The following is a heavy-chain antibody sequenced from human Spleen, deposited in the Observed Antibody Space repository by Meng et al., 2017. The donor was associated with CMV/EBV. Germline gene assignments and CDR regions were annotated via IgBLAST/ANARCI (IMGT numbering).Heavy chain of an antibody. CDR3: ARQGRVYFDY. D-gene: IGHD3-10*01. CDR2: ISQSGRT. CDR1: GGSFRGYY. J-gene: IGHJ4*02. Sequence: LSLPCAGSGGSFRGYYWSWSRQAPDKGLEWVGEISQSGRTNYNLALKSRVSMSVHTSERQFSLELSSVTAADSAVYYCARQGRVYFDYWGQGILVTVSS. V-gene: IGHV4-34*01.